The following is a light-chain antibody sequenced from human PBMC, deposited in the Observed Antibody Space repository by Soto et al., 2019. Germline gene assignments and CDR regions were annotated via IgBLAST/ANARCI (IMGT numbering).Light chain of an antibody. Sequence: ENVLTQSPGTLSLSPGERATLSCRASQSVRNNYLAWYQQKPGQAPRLLIYGASTRATGIPDRFSGSGSGTDFTLTVSRLEPEDFAVYYRQQYGSSPRTFGQGTKVDIK. V-gene: IGKV3-20*01. CDR1: QSVRNNY. CDR3: QQYGSSPRT. CDR2: GAS. J-gene: IGKJ1*01.